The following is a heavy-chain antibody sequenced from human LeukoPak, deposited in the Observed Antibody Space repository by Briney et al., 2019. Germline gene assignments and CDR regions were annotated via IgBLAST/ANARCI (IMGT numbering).Heavy chain of an antibody. Sequence: TGGSLRLSCAVSGDTLSTNHMSWVRQAPGKGLECVSAIYSGGGTYYADSVKGRFTLSRDISKNTLYLQMNSLRVEDTAVYYCVRDVSWGQGTLVTVSS. J-gene: IGHJ4*02. CDR3: VRDVS. CDR1: GDTLSTNH. V-gene: IGHV3-66*01. D-gene: IGHD3-16*02. CDR2: IYSGGGT.